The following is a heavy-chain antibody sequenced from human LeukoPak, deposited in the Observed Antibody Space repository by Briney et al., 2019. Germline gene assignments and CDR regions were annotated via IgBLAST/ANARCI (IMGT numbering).Heavy chain of an antibody. Sequence: SETLSLTCAVYVGSFCGYYGSWIRHPPGKGLEWVGEINHSGSTNYNSSLKSRVTISVDTSKNQFSLKLSSVTAADTAVYYCARGYYGSGSHCCHMDVWGKGTTITVS. CDR1: VGSFCGYY. CDR3: ARGYYGSGSHCCHMDV. J-gene: IGHJ6*03. D-gene: IGHD3-10*01. V-gene: IGHV4-34*01. CDR2: INHSGST.